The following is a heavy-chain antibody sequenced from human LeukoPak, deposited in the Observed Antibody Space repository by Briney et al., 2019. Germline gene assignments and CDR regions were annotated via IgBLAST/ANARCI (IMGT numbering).Heavy chain of an antibody. V-gene: IGHV2-70*01. J-gene: IGHJ4*02. CDR2: IDWDDDK. CDR1: GFSLSTSGMC. Sequence: SGPTLVNPTQTVTLTFTFSGFSLSTSGMCVSWIRQPPGKALEWLALIDWDDDKYYSTSLKTRLTISKDTSKNQVVLTMTNMDPVDTATYYCARMSRGYGQFDYWGQGTLVTVSS. CDR3: ARMSRGYGQFDY. D-gene: IGHD3-16*01.